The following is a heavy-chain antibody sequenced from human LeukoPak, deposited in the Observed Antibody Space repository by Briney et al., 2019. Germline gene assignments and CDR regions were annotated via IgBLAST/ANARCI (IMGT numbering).Heavy chain of an antibody. V-gene: IGHV3-48*04. Sequence: GGSLRLSCAASGFTLSSYSMNWVRQAPGKGLEWVSYIGSTSTIYYADSVKGRFTISRDNAKNSLYLQMNSLRAEDTALYYCARGVGATGYYYYGMDVWGQGTTVTVSS. CDR2: IGSTSTI. J-gene: IGHJ6*02. CDR3: ARGVGATGYYYYGMDV. D-gene: IGHD1-26*01. CDR1: GFTLSSYS.